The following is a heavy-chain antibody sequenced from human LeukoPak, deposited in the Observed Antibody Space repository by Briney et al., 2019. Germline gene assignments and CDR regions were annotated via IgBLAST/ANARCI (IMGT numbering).Heavy chain of an antibody. CDR3: ARETTLYQLLRYWYFDL. CDR2: INHSGST. Sequence: PSETLSLTCAVYGGSFSGYYWSWIRQPPGKGLEWIGEINHSGSTNYNPSLKSRVTISVDTSKNQFSLKLSSVTAADTAVYYCARETTLYQLLRYWYFDLWGRGTLVTVSS. D-gene: IGHD2-2*01. J-gene: IGHJ2*01. CDR1: GGSFSGYY. V-gene: IGHV4-34*01.